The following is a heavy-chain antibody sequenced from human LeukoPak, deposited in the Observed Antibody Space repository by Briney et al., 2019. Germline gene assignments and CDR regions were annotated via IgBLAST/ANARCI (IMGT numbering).Heavy chain of an antibody. CDR1: GGTFSSYA. CDR2: IIPIFGTA. J-gene: IGHJ4*02. CDR3: ARGRRGNYGSANDRFDY. Sequence: SVKVSCKASGGTFSSYAISWVRQAPGQGLEWMGVIIPIFGTANYAQKFQGRVTITADESTSTAYMELSRLRFEDTAVYSCARGRRGNYGSANDRFDYWGQGTLVTVSS. D-gene: IGHD3-10*01. V-gene: IGHV1-69*13.